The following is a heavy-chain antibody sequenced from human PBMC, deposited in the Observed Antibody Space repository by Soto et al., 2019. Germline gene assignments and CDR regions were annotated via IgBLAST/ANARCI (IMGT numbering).Heavy chain of an antibody. CDR3: ARGSPYSSSPRVYYYYYYIDV. D-gene: IGHD6-6*01. V-gene: IGHV3-66*01. Sequence: EVQLVESGGGLVQPGGSLRLSCAASGFTVSSNYMSWVRQAPGKGLEWVSVIYSGGSTYYADSVKGRFTISRDNSKNTLYLQMNSLRAEDTAVYYCARGSPYSSSPRVYYYYYYIDVWGKGTTVTVSS. J-gene: IGHJ6*03. CDR2: IYSGGST. CDR1: GFTVSSNY.